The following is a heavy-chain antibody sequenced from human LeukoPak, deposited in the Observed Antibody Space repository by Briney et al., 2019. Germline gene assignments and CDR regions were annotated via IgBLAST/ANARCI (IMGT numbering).Heavy chain of an antibody. CDR1: GFIFRSYA. CDR3: AKVLSTNYGSGTFFDWFDP. J-gene: IGHJ5*02. Sequence: GGSLRLSCAASGFIFRSYAMSWVRQAPGKGLEWVSAISGSGGSTYYADSVKGRFTISRDNSKNTLYLQMNSLRAEDTAVYYCAKVLSTNYGSGTFFDWFDPWGQGTLVTVSS. V-gene: IGHV3-23*01. CDR2: ISGSGGST. D-gene: IGHD3-10*01.